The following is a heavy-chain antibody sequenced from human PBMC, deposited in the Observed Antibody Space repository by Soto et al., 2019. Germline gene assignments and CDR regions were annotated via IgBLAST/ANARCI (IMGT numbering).Heavy chain of an antibody. V-gene: IGHV1-69*13. CDR2: IIPIFGTA. D-gene: IGHD5-12*01. Sequence: ASVKVSCKASGGTFSSYAISWVRQAPGQGLEWMGGIIPIFGTANYAQKFQGRVTITADESTSTAYMELSSLRSEDTAVYYCARGRDGYNYYFDYWGQGTLVTAPQ. J-gene: IGHJ4*02. CDR3: ARGRDGYNYYFDY. CDR1: GGTFSSYA.